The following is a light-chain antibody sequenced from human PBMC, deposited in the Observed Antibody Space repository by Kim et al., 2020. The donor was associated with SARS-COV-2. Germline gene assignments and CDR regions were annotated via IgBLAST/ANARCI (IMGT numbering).Light chain of an antibody. V-gene: IGKV3-11*01. CDR3: QQRSNWLT. CDR2: DAS. CDR1: QSVGRY. Sequence: SVSPGERATLSCRASQSVGRYLAWYQHKPGQAPRLVIYDASNRATGIPARFSGYGSGTEFTLTISSLEPEDFAIYYCQQRSNWLTFGGGTKVDIK. J-gene: IGKJ4*01.